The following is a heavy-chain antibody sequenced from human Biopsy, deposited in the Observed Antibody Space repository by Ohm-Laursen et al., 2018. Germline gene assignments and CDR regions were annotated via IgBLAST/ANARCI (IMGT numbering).Heavy chain of an antibody. D-gene: IGHD3/OR15-3a*01. J-gene: IGHJ4*02. CDR3: TTDRTGRALFDN. V-gene: IGHV1-18*01. CDR1: GHTLTNPD. Sequence: SSVKVSCKASGHTLTNPDISWVRQAPGQGLEWLGWINGYSISTNYAPKFQGRIIMTTDTSTSTVYMELRSLGSDDTAMYYCTTDRTGRALFDNWGQGSLVTVSS. CDR2: INGYSIST.